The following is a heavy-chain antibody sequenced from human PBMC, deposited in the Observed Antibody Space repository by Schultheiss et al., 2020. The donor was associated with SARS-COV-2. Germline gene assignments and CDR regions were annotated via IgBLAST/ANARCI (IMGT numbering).Heavy chain of an antibody. CDR3: ATLSRYCSSTSCYSYADY. CDR2: MNPNSGNT. Sequence: ASVKVSCKASGYTFTSYDINWVRQATGQGLEWMGWMNPNSGNTGYAQKFQGRVTMTRNTSISTAYMELSSLRSEDTAVYYCATLSRYCSSTSCYSYADYWGQGTLVTVSS. D-gene: IGHD2-2*02. CDR1: GYTFTSYD. V-gene: IGHV1-8*01. J-gene: IGHJ4*02.